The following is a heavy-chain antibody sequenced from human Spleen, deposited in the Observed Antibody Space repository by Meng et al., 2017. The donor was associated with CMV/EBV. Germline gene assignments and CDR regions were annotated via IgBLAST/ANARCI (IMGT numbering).Heavy chain of an antibody. D-gene: IGHD6-25*01. V-gene: IGHV4-30-4*08. CDR2: IYYSGST. Sequence: LRLSCTVSGGSISSGDYYWSWIRQPPGKGLEWIGYIYYSGSTYYNPSLKSRVTISVDTSKNQFSLKLSSVTAADTAVYYCAQIAAKPSYYYYGMDVWGQGTTVTVSS. CDR1: GGSISSGDYY. J-gene: IGHJ6*02. CDR3: AQIAAKPSYYYYGMDV.